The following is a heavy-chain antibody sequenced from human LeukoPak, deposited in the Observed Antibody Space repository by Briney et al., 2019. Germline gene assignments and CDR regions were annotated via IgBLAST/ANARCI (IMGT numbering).Heavy chain of an antibody. CDR2: INHSGST. V-gene: IGHV4-34*01. CDR3: ARSKLYYYDSSGYKH. Sequence: SSETLSLTCAVYGVSFSGYYWSWIRQPPGKGLEWIGEINHSGSTNYNPSLKSRVTISVDTSKNQFSLKLSSVTAADTAVYYCARSKLYYYDSSGYKHWGQGTLVTVSS. J-gene: IGHJ4*02. D-gene: IGHD3-22*01. CDR1: GVSFSGYY.